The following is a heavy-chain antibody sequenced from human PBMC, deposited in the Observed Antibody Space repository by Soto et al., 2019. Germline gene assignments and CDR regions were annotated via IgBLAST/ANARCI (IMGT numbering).Heavy chain of an antibody. CDR1: GGSISSYY. J-gene: IGHJ4*02. CDR3: ARTGNYFDY. V-gene: IGHV4-59*12. Sequence: PSETLSLTCTVSGGSISSYYWSWIRQPPGKGLEWIGYSGSTNYNPSLQSRVTMSVDTSKNPFSLKLSSVTAADTAVNYCARTGNYFDYWGQGTLVTVSS. CDR2: SGST.